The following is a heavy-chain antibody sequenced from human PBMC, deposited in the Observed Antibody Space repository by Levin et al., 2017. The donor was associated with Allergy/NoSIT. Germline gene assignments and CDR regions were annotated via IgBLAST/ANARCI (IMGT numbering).Heavy chain of an antibody. Sequence: GGSLRLSCAASGFTFSDHYMDWVRQAPGKGLEWVGRSRNKANSYTTEYAASVKGRFTISRDDSKNSVYLQMSSLKTEDTAVYYCARSLPSGIAVAGNWGQGTLVTVSS. V-gene: IGHV3-72*01. CDR2: SRNKANSYTT. D-gene: IGHD6-19*01. J-gene: IGHJ4*02. CDR1: GFTFSDHY. CDR3: ARSLPSGIAVAGN.